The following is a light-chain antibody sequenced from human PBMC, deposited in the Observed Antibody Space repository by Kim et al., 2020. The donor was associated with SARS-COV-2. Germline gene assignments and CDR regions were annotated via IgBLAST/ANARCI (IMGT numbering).Light chain of an antibody. J-gene: IGLJ3*02. CDR2: GKT. V-gene: IGLV3-19*01. CDR3: NSRDSTDNHWV. CDR1: SLRRFY. Sequence: SSELTQDPAVSVALGQTVRITCQGDSLRRFYASWYQQKPGQAPVLVIYGKTNRPSGIPARFSGSSSGNTASLTITGAQAEDEADYYCNSRDSTDNHWVFGGGTQLTVL.